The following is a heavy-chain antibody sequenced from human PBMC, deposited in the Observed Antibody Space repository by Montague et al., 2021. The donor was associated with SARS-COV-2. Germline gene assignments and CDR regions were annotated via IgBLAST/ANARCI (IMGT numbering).Heavy chain of an antibody. Sequence: SETLSLTCTVSGGSISSSSYYWGRIRQPPGKGLEWIGSIYYSGSTYYNPSLKSRVTISVDTSKNQFSLQLSSVTAADTAVYYCARDTRITMIVVVQCYGMDVGGKGTTVIVSS. CDR1: GGSISSSSYY. CDR2: IYYSGST. V-gene: IGHV4-39*07. J-gene: IGHJ6*04. D-gene: IGHD3-22*01. CDR3: ARDTRITMIVVVQCYGMDV.